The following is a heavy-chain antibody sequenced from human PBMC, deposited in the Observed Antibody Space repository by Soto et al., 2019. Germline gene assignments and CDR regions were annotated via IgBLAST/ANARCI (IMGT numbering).Heavy chain of an antibody. D-gene: IGHD2-2*01. J-gene: IGHJ6*02. CDR1: GFTFSSYA. CDR2: ISGSGGST. CDR3: AKLPRYCSSTSCCMDV. V-gene: IGHV3-23*01. Sequence: EVQLLESGGGLVQPGGSLRLSCAASGFTFSSYAMSWVRQAPGKGLEWVSAISGSGGSTYYADSVKGRCTISRDNSKNTLYLRMNRLRAEDTAVYYCAKLPRYCSSTSCCMDVWGQGTKVTVSS.